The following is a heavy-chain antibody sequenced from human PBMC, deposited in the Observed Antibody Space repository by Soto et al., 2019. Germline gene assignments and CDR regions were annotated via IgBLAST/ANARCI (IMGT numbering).Heavy chain of an antibody. CDR2: ISGSGGST. Sequence: GGSLRLSXAASGFTFSSYAMSWVRQAPGKGLEWVSAISGSGGSTYYADSVKGRFTISRDNSKNTVSLEMTSLRAEDTAVYYCAKGGRQWLVTSDFNYWGQGALVTVSS. V-gene: IGHV3-23*01. D-gene: IGHD6-19*01. CDR3: AKGGRQWLVTSDFNY. J-gene: IGHJ4*02. CDR1: GFTFSSYA.